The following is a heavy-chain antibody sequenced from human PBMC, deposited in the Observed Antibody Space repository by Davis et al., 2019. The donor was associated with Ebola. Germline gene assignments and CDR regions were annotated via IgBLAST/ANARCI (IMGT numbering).Heavy chain of an antibody. J-gene: IGHJ3*02. V-gene: IGHV3-74*01. D-gene: IGHD5-24*01. CDR2: ISSDGSST. Sequence: GESLKISCAASGFTFSSYWMHWVRQAPGKGLVWVSRISSDGSSTSYADSVKGRFTISSDNAKNTLYLQKNSLRVEDTAVYYCAREMATTNDAFDIWGQGTMVSVSS. CDR1: GFTFSSYW. CDR3: AREMATTNDAFDI.